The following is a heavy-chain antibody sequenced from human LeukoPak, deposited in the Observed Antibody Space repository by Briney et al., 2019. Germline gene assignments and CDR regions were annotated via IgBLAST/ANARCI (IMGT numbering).Heavy chain of an antibody. V-gene: IGHV4-34*01. Sequence: PSKTLSLTCAVYGGSFSGYYWSWIRQPPGKGLEWIGEINHSGSTNYNPPLKSRVTISVDTSKNQFSLKLSSVTAADTAVYYCARVYSSSSKTHYYYYMDVWGKGTTVTVSS. CDR2: INHSGST. D-gene: IGHD6-6*01. CDR1: GGSFSGYY. J-gene: IGHJ6*03. CDR3: ARVYSSSSKTHYYYYMDV.